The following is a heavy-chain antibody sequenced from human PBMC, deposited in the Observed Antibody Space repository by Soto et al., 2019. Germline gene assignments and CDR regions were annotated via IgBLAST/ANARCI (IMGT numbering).Heavy chain of an antibody. V-gene: IGHV1-69*01. CDR2: IIPIFGTA. CDR1: GGTFSSYA. Sequence: QVQLVQSGAEVKKPGSSVKVSYKASGGTFSSYAISWVRQAPGQGLEWMGGIIPIFGTANYAQKFQGRVTITADESTSTAYMELSSLRSEDTAVYYCARGAAAAATNYYYYYGMDVWGQGTTVTVSS. D-gene: IGHD6-13*01. J-gene: IGHJ6*02. CDR3: ARGAAAAATNYYYYYGMDV.